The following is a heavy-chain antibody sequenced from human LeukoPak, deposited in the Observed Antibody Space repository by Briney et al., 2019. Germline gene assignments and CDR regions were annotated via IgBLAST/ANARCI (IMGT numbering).Heavy chain of an antibody. CDR1: GFTFSSYG. D-gene: IGHD5-18*01. CDR2: IWYDGSNK. Sequence: GGSLRLSCAASGFTFSSYGMHWVRQAPGKGLEWVAVIWYDGSNKYYADSVKGRFTISRDNSKNTLYLQMNSLRAEDTAVYYCARDLRMDSGYSIGGFDYWGQGTLVTVSS. CDR3: ARDLRMDSGYSIGGFDY. J-gene: IGHJ4*02. V-gene: IGHV3-33*01.